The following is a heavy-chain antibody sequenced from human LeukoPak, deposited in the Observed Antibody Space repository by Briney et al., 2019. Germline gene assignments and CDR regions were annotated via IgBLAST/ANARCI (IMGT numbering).Heavy chain of an antibody. CDR2: ISYDGSNK. Sequence: GGSLRLSCAASGFTISSYAMHWVRQTPGKGLEWVAVISYDGSNKYYADSVKGRFTISRDNSKNTLYLQMNSLRAEDTAVYYCARGGGDYWGQGTLVTVSS. D-gene: IGHD1-26*01. J-gene: IGHJ4*02. CDR3: ARGGGDY. V-gene: IGHV3-30-3*01. CDR1: GFTISSYA.